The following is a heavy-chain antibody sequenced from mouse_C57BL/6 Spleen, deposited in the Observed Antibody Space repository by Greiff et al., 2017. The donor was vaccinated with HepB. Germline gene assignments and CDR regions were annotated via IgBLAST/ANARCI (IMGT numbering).Heavy chain of an antibody. D-gene: IGHD2-4*01. Sequence: DVQLQESGPELVKPGASVKIPCKASGYTFTDYNMDWVKQSHGKSLEWIGDINPNNGGTIYNQKFKGKATLTVDKSSSTAYMELRSLTSEDTAVYYCARYDYGPLYAMDYWGQGTSVTVSS. CDR1: GYTFTDYN. J-gene: IGHJ4*01. CDR3: ARYDYGPLYAMDY. CDR2: INPNNGGT. V-gene: IGHV1-18*01.